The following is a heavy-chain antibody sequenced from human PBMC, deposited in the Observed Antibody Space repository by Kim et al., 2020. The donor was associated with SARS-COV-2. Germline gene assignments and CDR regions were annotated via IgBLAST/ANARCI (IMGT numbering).Heavy chain of an antibody. V-gene: IGHV4-4*02. D-gene: IGHD6-19*01. CDR1: GGSITTTDW. CDR2: IQQSGST. J-gene: IGHJ4*02. CDR3: AFRSGVYRSFDY. Sequence: SETLSLTCAVSGGSITTTDWWSWVRQPPGKGLEWIGEIQQSGSTNYNPSLKSRLTISLDKPNNQFSLQLSSVTAADTAVYFCAFRSGVYRSFDYWGQGSLVTVSS.